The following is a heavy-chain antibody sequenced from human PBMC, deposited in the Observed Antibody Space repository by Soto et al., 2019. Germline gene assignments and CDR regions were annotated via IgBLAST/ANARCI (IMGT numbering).Heavy chain of an antibody. D-gene: IGHD6-19*01. Sequence: SETLSLTCIVSGGSITRNNHYWGWIRQSPGKGLEWIGSILYSGSTNYNPSLKSRVTLSVETSKNQFSLKMSSVTAADTALNYCARLGSSGWYQGSYFDYWGQGTLVTVSS. CDR1: GGSITRNNHY. CDR3: ARLGSSGWYQGSYFDY. CDR2: ILYSGST. J-gene: IGHJ4*02. V-gene: IGHV4-39*01.